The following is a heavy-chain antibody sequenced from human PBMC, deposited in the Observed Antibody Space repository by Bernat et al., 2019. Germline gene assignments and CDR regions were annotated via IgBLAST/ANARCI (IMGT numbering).Heavy chain of an antibody. V-gene: IGHV3-53*05. CDR2: IYSGGST. CDR3: ATYDILTGYYH. J-gene: IGHJ4*02. CDR1: GFTVSSNY. D-gene: IGHD3-9*01. Sequence: EVQLVETGGGLIQPGGSLRLSCAASGFTVSSNYMSWVRRAPGKGLEWVSVIYSGGSTYYADSVKGRFTISRDNSKNTLYLQMNSRRAEDTAVYYCATYDILTGYYHWGQGTLVTVSS.